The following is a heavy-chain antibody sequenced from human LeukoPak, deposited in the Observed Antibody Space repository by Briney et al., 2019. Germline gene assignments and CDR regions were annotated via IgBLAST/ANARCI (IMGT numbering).Heavy chain of an antibody. J-gene: IGHJ4*02. CDR3: ASPVLTGYSQFDY. V-gene: IGHV3-23*01. Sequence: PGGSLRLSCAASGFTFSSYAMSWVRQAPGKGLEWVSAISGSGGSTYYADSVKGRFTISRDNSKNTLYLRMNSLRAEDTAVYYCASPVLTGYSQFDYWGQGTLVTVSS. CDR1: GFTFSSYA. CDR2: ISGSGGST. D-gene: IGHD3-9*01.